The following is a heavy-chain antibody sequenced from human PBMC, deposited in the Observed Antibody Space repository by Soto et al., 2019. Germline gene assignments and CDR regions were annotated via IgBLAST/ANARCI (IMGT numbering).Heavy chain of an antibody. CDR3: AREVMDNPTDN. CDR2: IYWDDDK. CDR1: GFSLNTSGVG. D-gene: IGHD2-8*01. J-gene: IGHJ4*02. V-gene: IGHV2-5*02. Sequence: QITLKESGPTLVKPTQTLTLTCTFSGFSLNTSGVGVGWIRQPPGKALEWLALIYWDDDKRYSPSLKSRLTITKDTSKTQVVLTMTTMDPVDTATSYCAREVMDNPTDNWGQGTLVTVSS.